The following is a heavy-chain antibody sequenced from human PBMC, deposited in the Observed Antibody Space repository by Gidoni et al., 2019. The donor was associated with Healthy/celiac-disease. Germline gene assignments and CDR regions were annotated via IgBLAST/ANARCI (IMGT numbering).Heavy chain of an antibody. J-gene: IGHJ5*02. D-gene: IGHD3-10*01. V-gene: IGHV3-23*01. CDR2: ISGSGVST. Sequence: EVQLLSAGGVLVQPVWSLSLSCAASGLPFSSYSISWVRQAPGKGLEWVAAISGSGVSTYYADSVKGRFTIYRDNSKKTLYLKMNSRRAEDTAVYYCAKDGRKLLWFGSKGNWLDPWGQGTLVTVSS. CDR1: GLPFSSYS. CDR3: AKDGRKLLWFGSKGNWLDP.